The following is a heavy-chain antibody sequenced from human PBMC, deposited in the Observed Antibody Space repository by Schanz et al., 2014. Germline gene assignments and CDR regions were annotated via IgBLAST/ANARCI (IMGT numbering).Heavy chain of an antibody. D-gene: IGHD3-16*01. J-gene: IGHJ3*02. CDR3: ARSYHDDDDYTRALDM. V-gene: IGHV3-21*01. Sequence: VESGGGLVKPGGSLRLSYAVSGFPFSYYTMNWVRQAPGKGPEWVACIGRRGQVIYYADSMEGRFTISRDNAQNSLFLQMNSLRVEDTAVYYCARSYHDDDDYTRALDMWGQGTMVTVSS. CDR2: IGRRGQVI. CDR1: GFPFSYYT.